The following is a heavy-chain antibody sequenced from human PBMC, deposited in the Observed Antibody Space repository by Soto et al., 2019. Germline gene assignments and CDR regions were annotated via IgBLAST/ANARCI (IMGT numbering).Heavy chain of an antibody. V-gene: IGHV4-59*01. CDR3: ARAYYDILTGTPGGMDV. D-gene: IGHD3-9*01. CDR1: GGSISSYY. J-gene: IGHJ6*02. CDR2: IYYSGST. Sequence: QVQLQESGPGLVKPSETLSLTCTVSGGSISSYYWSWIRQPPGKGLEWIGYIYYSGSTNYNPSLKTRVSISVDTSKNQFSLQLRSVTAADTAVYYCARAYYDILTGTPGGMDVWGQGTTVTVSS.